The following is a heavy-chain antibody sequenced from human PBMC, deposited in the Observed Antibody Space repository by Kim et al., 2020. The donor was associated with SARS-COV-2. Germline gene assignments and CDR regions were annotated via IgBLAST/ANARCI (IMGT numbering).Heavy chain of an antibody. V-gene: IGHV1-69*13. Sequence: SVKVSCKASGGTFSSYAISWVRQAPGQGLEWMGGIIPIFGTANYAQKFQGRVTITADESTSTAYMELSSLRSEDAAVYYCARDQGSSPPNVFNWFDPWGQGTLVTVSS. CDR3: ARDQGSSPPNVFNWFDP. CDR1: GGTFSSYA. D-gene: IGHD6-13*01. J-gene: IGHJ5*02. CDR2: IIPIFGTA.